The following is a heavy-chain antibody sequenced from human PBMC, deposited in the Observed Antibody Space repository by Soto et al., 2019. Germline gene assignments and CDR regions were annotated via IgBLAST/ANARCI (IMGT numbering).Heavy chain of an antibody. CDR3: ASGYCSGGSCYPGIDYYYGMDV. J-gene: IGHJ6*02. Sequence: SAALALTCAISGDSVSSNSAAWNWIRQSPSRGLEWLGRTYYRSKWYNDYAVSVKSRITINPDTSKNQFSLQLNSVTPEDTAVYYCASGYCSGGSCYPGIDYYYGMDVWGQGTTVTVSS. V-gene: IGHV6-1*01. D-gene: IGHD2-15*01. CDR2: TYYRSKWYN. CDR1: GDSVSSNSAA.